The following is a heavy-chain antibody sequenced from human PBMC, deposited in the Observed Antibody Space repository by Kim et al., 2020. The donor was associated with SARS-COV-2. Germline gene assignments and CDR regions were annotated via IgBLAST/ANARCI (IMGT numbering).Heavy chain of an antibody. J-gene: IGHJ4*02. Sequence: STSYADSVKSRFTIARDNSKKTLYLQMNSLRAEDTAVYYCARGDYGYGDYWGQGTLVTVSS. CDR3: ARGDYGYGDY. D-gene: IGHD5-18*01. V-gene: IGHV3-53*01. CDR2: ST.